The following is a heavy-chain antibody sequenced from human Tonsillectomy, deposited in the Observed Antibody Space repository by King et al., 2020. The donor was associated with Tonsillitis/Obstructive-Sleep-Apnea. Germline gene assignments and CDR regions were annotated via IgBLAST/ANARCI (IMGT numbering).Heavy chain of an antibody. CDR2: IKSKNDGGTT. J-gene: IGHJ4*02. D-gene: IGHD6-13*01. CDR1: GFTFSNAW. V-gene: IGHV3-15*07. Sequence: VQLVESGGGLVKPGGSLRLSCAASGFTFSNAWMNWVRQAPGKGLEWVGRIKSKNDGGTTDYASPVKGRVTISRDDSKNPLYLQMNSLQTDDTAVYYCTTLLIAAACGGQGTLVTFSS. CDR3: TTLLIAAAC.